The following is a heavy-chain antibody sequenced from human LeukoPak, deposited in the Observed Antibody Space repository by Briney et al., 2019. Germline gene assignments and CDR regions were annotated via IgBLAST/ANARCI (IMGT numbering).Heavy chain of an antibody. D-gene: IGHD3-9*01. CDR2: IYYSGST. CDR1: GGSISSSNYY. CDR3: ARDGHYDILTGYFQD. V-gene: IGHV4-39*07. Sequence: PSETLSLTCTVSGGSISSSNYYWGWIRQPPGKGLEWIGSIYYSGSTHYNPSLKSRVTIAVDTSKNQFSVKLSSVTAADTAVYYCARDGHYDILTGYFQDWGQGTLVTVS. J-gene: IGHJ1*01.